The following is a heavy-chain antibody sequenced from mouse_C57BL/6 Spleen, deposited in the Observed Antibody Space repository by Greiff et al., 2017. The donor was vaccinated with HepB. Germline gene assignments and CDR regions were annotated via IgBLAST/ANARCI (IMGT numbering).Heavy chain of an antibody. J-gene: IGHJ1*03. CDR1: GYSFTGYY. CDR3: ARGGTNWYWYFDV. CDR2: INPSTGGT. Sequence: VHVKQSGPELVKPGASVKISCKASGYSFTGYYMHWVKQSSEKSLEWIGEINPSTGGTSYNQKFKGKATLTVDKSSSTAYMQLKSLTSEDSAVYYCARGGTNWYWYFDVWGTGTTVTVSS. D-gene: IGHD4-1*01. V-gene: IGHV1-43*01.